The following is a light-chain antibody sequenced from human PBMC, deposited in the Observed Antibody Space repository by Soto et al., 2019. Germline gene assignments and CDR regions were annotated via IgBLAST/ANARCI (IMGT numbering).Light chain of an antibody. V-gene: IGKV3-11*01. CDR2: DAS. Sequence: EIVLTQSPATLSLSPGERATLPCRASQSVSVYLAWYQQKPGQAPRLLIYDASNRATGIPARFSGSGSGTDFTLTISGLEPEDFAVYYCQQYNNWLPCTFGQGTKVDIK. CDR3: QQYNNWLPCT. J-gene: IGKJ2*02. CDR1: QSVSVY.